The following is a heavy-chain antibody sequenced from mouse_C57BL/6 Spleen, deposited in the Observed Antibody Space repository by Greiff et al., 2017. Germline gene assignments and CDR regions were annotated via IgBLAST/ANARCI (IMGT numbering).Heavy chain of an antibody. CDR1: GYTFTSYW. J-gene: IGHJ2*01. V-gene: IGHV1-50*01. D-gene: IGHD1-1*01. CDR2: IDPSDSYT. CDR3: ARKEGYYGSSYEGYFDY. Sequence: QVQLKQPGAELVKPGASVKLSCKASGYTFTSYWMQWVKQRPGQGLEWIGEIDPSDSYTNYNQKFKGKATLTVDTSSSTAYMQLSSLTSEDSAVYYCARKEGYYGSSYEGYFDYWGQGTTLTVSS.